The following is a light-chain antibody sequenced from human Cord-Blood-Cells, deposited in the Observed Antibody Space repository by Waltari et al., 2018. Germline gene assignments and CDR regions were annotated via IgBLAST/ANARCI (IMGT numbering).Light chain of an antibody. CDR3: HQSSSLPYT. CDR1: QSIGSS. Sequence: EIVLTQPPDFQAVTPKEQVTITCRASQSIGSSLHWNQQKPYQFPKLLIKYASQSISGVPSRFSGSGSGTDFTLTINSLEAEDAATYYCHQSSSLPYTFGQGTKLEIK. V-gene: IGKV6-21*02. J-gene: IGKJ2*01. CDR2: YAS.